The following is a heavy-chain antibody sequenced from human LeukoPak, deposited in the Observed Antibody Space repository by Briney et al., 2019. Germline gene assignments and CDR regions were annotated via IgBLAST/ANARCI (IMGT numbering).Heavy chain of an antibody. J-gene: IGHJ4*02. CDR1: GGSIIIYY. D-gene: IGHD1-26*01. CDR3: VKSGGYGLVDY. Sequence: PSETLSLTCTVSGGSIIIYYSSCIRQPPRKGLGWIGYIYYSGSTNYNPSLKSRVTISVDTSKNQFSLRLNSVTAADTAMYYCVKSGGYGLVDYWGQGTLVTVSS. V-gene: IGHV4-59*08. CDR2: IYYSGST.